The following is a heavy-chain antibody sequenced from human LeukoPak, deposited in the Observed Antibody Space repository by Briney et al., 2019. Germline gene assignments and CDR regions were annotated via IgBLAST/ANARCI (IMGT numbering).Heavy chain of an antibody. J-gene: IGHJ6*04. CDR3: ELGITMIGGV. D-gene: IGHD3-10*02. CDR1: GFTFSSYE. Sequence: GSLRLSCAASGFTFSSYEMNWVRQAPGKGLEWVSYISSSGSTIYYADSVKGRFTISRDNAKNSLYLQMNSLRAEDTAVYYAELGITMIGGVWGKGTTVTISS. CDR2: ISSSGSTI. V-gene: IGHV3-48*03.